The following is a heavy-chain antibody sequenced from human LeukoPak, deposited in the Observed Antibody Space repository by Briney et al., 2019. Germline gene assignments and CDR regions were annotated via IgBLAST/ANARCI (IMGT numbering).Heavy chain of an antibody. V-gene: IGHV3-33*01. CDR3: ARAVGTFDF. Sequence: PGGSLRLSCAASGFIFSTYGMHWVRQAPGKGLEWVAVILYDGSNKYYADSVKGRFTISRDNSKNTLNLQMNSLRAEDTAVYYCARAVGTFDFWGQGTMVTVSA. CDR2: ILYDGSNK. J-gene: IGHJ3*01. D-gene: IGHD2-15*01. CDR1: GFIFSTYG.